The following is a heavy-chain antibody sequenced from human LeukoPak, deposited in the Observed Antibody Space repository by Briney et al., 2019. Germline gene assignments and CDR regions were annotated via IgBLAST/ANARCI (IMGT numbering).Heavy chain of an antibody. J-gene: IGHJ4*02. CDR3: AKGAHKWQVYLFDY. Sequence: GGSLRLSCAASGFTFSRYAVSWVRQAPGKGLEWVSAISGSGGSTYYADSVKGRFTISRDNSKNTLYLQMNSLRAEDTAVYYCAKGAHKWQVYLFDYWGQGTLVTVSS. D-gene: IGHD6-19*01. CDR2: ISGSGGST. CDR1: GFTFSRYA. V-gene: IGHV3-23*01.